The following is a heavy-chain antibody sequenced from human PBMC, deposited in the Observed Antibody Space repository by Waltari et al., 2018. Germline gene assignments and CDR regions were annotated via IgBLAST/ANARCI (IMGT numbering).Heavy chain of an antibody. CDR3: ARDPGMVVAGTGGFDY. CDR1: GYTFTSYA. V-gene: IGHV1-3*01. J-gene: IGHJ4*02. Sequence: QVQLVQSGAEVKKPGASVKVSCKASGYTFTSYAMHWVRQAPGQRLEWMGWINAGNGNTKYSQKFQGRVTITRDTSASTAYMELSSLRSEDTAVYYCARDPGMVVAGTGGFDYWGQGTLVTVSS. CDR2: INAGNGNT. D-gene: IGHD6-19*01.